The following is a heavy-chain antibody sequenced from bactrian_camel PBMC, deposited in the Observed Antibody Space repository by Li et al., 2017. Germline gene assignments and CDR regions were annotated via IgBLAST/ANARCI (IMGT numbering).Heavy chain of an antibody. CDR3: AADLGTSDCSAKNWNQRYEYNY. Sequence: HVQLVESGGGSVQTGGSLRLSCLASGLTHNENLVMAWFRQVPGTKQEAVAAIDSRDVPTYGDSVKGRFTISRDSTKNTLYLQMDGLKPEDTARYFCAADLGTSDCSAKNWNQRYEYNYWGQGTQVTVS. V-gene: IGHV3S53*01. D-gene: IGHD8*01. J-gene: IGHJ4*01. CDR1: GLTHNENLV. CDR2: IDSRDVP.